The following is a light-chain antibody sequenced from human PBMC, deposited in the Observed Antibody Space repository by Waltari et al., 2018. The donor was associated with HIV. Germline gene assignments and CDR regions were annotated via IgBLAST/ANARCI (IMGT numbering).Light chain of an antibody. Sequence: QSALTQPASVSGSPGQSIPISCTGPHSYVGGYNYVSCYQQHPGKAPKLMIYEVSNRPSGVSYRFSGSKSGNTASLTSSGLQAEDEADYFCSSYTPSTTYYVFGTGTRITVL. CDR2: EVS. CDR1: HSYVGGYNY. CDR3: SSYTPSTTYYV. V-gene: IGLV2-14*01. J-gene: IGLJ1*01.